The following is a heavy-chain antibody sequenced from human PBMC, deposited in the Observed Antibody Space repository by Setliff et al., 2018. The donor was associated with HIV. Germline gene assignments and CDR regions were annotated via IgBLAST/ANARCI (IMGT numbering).Heavy chain of an antibody. D-gene: IGHD3-3*01. CDR1: GYGFAGYW. V-gene: IGHV5-51*01. CDR3: VRFGYSIHWAKAAFDL. CDR2: INPGNSDS. Sequence: GESLKISCKGSGYGFAGYWIGWVRQMPGKGLEWMGIINPGNSDSKYSPSFQGQVTISVDKSVTSAYLQWSSLKGSDTAIYYCVRFGYSIHWAKAAFDLWGQGTVVTVSS. J-gene: IGHJ3*01.